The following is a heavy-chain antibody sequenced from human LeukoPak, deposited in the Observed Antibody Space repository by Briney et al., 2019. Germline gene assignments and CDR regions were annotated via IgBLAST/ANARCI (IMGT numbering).Heavy chain of an antibody. CDR1: GFTFSIYR. CDR3: ARDRSYSGYDLFDY. Sequence: PGGSLRLSCAASGFTFSIYRMHWVRQAPGKGLVWVSRISTDGTSGDYADSVEGRFTISRDNGKNTLYPQMNSLRAEDTAVYYCARDRSYSGYDLFDYWGQGTLVTVSS. CDR2: ISTDGTSG. D-gene: IGHD5-12*01. J-gene: IGHJ4*02. V-gene: IGHV3-74*01.